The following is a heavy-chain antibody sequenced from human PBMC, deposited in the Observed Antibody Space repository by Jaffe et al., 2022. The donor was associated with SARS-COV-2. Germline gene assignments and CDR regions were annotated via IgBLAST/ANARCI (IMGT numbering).Heavy chain of an antibody. CDR3: AIRVGRGFGELFSYYGMDV. CDR2: ISSSSSYI. Sequence: EVQLVESGGGLVKPGGSLRLSCAASGFTFSSYSMNWVRQAPGKGLEWVSSISSSSSYIYYADSVKGRFTISRDNAKNSLYLQMNSLRAEDTAVYYCAIRVGRGFGELFSYYGMDVWGQGTTVTVSS. J-gene: IGHJ6*02. V-gene: IGHV3-21*01. CDR1: GFTFSSYS. D-gene: IGHD3-10*01.